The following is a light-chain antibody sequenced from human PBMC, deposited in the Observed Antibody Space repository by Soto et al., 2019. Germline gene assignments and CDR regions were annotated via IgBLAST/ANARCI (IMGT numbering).Light chain of an antibody. CDR1: QSVSRVLAY. Sequence: DIQMTQSPSTLSASVGDRVTITCRASQSVSRVLAYLAWYQQKPGKAPNLLIFDASKLNSGVPSRCSGSGAGTAFTLTISSLQTDDFATYYCQQYNRYSSCTFGQGTKVEIK. J-gene: IGKJ1*01. CDR3: QQYNRYSSCT. CDR2: DAS. V-gene: IGKV1-5*01.